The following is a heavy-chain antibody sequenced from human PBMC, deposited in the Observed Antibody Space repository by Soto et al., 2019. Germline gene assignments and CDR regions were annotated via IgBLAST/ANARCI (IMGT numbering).Heavy chain of an antibody. CDR2: IYYSGTT. D-gene: IGHD1-26*01. CDR1: GDSMSSHY. J-gene: IGHJ6*02. Sequence: QVQLQESGPGLLKPSETLSLSCSVSGDSMSSHYWNWIRQTPGKGLEWIGNIYYSGTTNYNPSLKSRVAISIDTSKNQFSLELTSVTAADTAVYFCARDRFGSRHTGTYTAYYYYGMDVWGQGTTVTVSS. CDR3: ARDRFGSRHTGTYTAYYYYGMDV. V-gene: IGHV4-59*11.